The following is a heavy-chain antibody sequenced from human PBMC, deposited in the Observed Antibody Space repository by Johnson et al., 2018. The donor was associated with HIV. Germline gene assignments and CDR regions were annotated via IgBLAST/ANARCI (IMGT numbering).Heavy chain of an antibody. CDR1: GFTFRSYG. J-gene: IGHJ3*02. CDR3: AARGLWTYDAFDI. D-gene: IGHD4/OR15-4a*01. Sequence: QVQLVESGGGVVQPGGSLRLSCAASGFTFRSYGMHWVRQAPGKGLAWVAFIRYDGSNKYYADSVQGRLTISRDNSKNTLYLQMNSLRTEDTAVYYCAARGLWTYDAFDIWCQGTMVTVSS. CDR2: IRYDGSNK. V-gene: IGHV3-30*02.